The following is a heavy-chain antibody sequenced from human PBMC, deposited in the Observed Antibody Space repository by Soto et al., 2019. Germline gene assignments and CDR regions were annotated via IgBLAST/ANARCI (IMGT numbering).Heavy chain of an antibody. D-gene: IGHD3-22*01. CDR3: VRDWPHYDSNGTGDY. J-gene: IGHJ4*02. CDR2: INTGNGDT. Sequence: ASVKVSCKASGYTFSNYPMHWVRQAPGQRLEWMGWINTGNGDTKYSQKFQGRVTITRDTSAITAYMELSSLRSEDTAVYYCVRDWPHYDSNGTGDYWGQGNLVTVSS. V-gene: IGHV1-3*04. CDR1: GYTFSNYP.